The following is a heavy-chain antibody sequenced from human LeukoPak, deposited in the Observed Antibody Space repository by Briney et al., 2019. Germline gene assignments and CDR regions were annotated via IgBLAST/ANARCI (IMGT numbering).Heavy chain of an antibody. Sequence: GASVTLSCTASGYTFTGYYMHWVRQAPGQGLEWMGWINPNSGGTNYAQKFQGRVTMTRDTSISTAYMELSRLRSDDTAVYYCASGRVWFGEPDHAFDIWGQGTMVTVSS. J-gene: IGHJ3*02. CDR2: INPNSGGT. CDR3: ASGRVWFGEPDHAFDI. D-gene: IGHD3-10*01. CDR1: GYTFTGYY. V-gene: IGHV1-2*02.